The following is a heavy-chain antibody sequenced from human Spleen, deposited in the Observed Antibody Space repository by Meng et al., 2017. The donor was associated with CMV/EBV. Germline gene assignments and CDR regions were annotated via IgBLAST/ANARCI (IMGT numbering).Heavy chain of an antibody. CDR3: ARGRYGSELF. CDR2: IHHGGTT. J-gene: IGHJ4*02. CDR1: GVTVGSNY. V-gene: IGHV3-66*02. D-gene: IGHD3-10*01. Sequence: GESLKISCVASGVTVGSNYLTWVRQAPGKGLAWVSLIHHGGTTKYADFVKGRFTISTDNSENTLHLVMTSLRTEDTATYYCARGRYGSELFWGRGTLVTVSS.